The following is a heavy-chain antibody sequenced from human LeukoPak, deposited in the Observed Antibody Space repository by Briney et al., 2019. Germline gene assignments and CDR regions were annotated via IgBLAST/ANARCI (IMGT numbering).Heavy chain of an antibody. D-gene: IGHD3-9*01. CDR3: ARVTVRYFDWPHLQD. J-gene: IGHJ1*01. V-gene: IGHV1-2*02. Sequence: ASVKVSCKASGYTFTGYYMHWVRQAPGQGLEWMGWINPNSGGTNYAQKFQGRVTMTRDTSISTAYMELSRLRSDDTAVYYCARVTVRYFDWPHLQDWGQGTLVTVSS. CDR1: GYTFTGYY. CDR2: INPNSGGT.